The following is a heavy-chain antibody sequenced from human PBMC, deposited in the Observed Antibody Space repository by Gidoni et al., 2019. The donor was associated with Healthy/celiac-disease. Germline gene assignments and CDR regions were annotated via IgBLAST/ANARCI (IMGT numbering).Heavy chain of an antibody. CDR2: ISWNSVSI. J-gene: IGHJ6*02. CDR1: GFTFDDYA. V-gene: IGHV3-9*01. CDR3: AKGGRRGGMDV. D-gene: IGHD3-16*01. Sequence: EVQLVESGGGLVQPGRYLRLSCADSGFTFDDYAMHWVRQAPGKGLEWVSCISWNSVSIGYADSVKCRFTISRDNAKNSLYLQMNSLRAEDTALYYCAKGGRRGGMDVWGQGTTVTVSS.